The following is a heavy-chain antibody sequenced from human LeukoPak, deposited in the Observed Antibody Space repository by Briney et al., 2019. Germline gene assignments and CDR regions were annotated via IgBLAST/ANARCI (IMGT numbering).Heavy chain of an antibody. Sequence: TGGSLRLSCAVSGFTLNSYWIHWVRQVPGKGLVWVSRIISDGSGTTYADSVKGRFTISRDNSKNTLYLQMNRLRAEDTAVYYCAKESTVTPGNVNWFDTWGQGTLVTVSS. D-gene: IGHD4-17*01. CDR3: AKESTVTPGNVNWFDT. J-gene: IGHJ5*02. V-gene: IGHV3-74*01. CDR2: IISDGSGT. CDR1: GFTLNSYW.